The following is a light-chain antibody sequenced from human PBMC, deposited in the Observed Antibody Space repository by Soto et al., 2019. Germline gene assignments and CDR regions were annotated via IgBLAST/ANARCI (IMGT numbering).Light chain of an antibody. CDR3: QQYITYPWT. CDR2: KAS. J-gene: IGKJ1*01. CDR1: QSINSW. V-gene: IGKV1-5*03. Sequence: DIQMTQSPSTLSASVGDRVTITCRASQSINSWLAWYQQKPGKAPKLLIYKASSLESGVPSRFSGSGSGTEFTVPISSLQPDDFATYYCQQYITYPWTFGQGTKVQIK.